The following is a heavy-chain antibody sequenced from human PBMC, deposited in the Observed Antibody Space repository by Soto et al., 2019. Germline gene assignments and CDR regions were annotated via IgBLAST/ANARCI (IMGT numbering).Heavy chain of an antibody. Sequence: ASVKVSCKASGYTFTSYYMHWVRQAPGQGLEWMGIINPSGGSTSYAQKFQGRVTMTRDTSTSTAYMELSSLRSEDTAVYYCARVDCSSTSCYGEAGFDYWGQGTLVTVSS. CDR2: INPSGGST. V-gene: IGHV1-46*01. CDR3: ARVDCSSTSCYGEAGFDY. CDR1: GYTFTSYY. D-gene: IGHD2-2*01. J-gene: IGHJ4*02.